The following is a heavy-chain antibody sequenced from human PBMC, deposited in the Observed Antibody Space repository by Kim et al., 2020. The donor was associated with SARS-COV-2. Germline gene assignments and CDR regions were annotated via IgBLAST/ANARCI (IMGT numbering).Heavy chain of an antibody. CDR2: IYHSGST. Sequence: SETLSLTCAVSGGSISSSNWWSWVRQPPGKGLEWIGEIYHSGSTNYNPSLKSRVTISVDKSKNQFSLKLSSVTAADTAVYYCARGTGYFDWFQSLTPFDYWGQGTLVTVSS. D-gene: IGHD3-9*01. J-gene: IGHJ4*02. CDR1: GGSISSSNW. V-gene: IGHV4-4*02. CDR3: ARGTGYFDWFQSLTPFDY.